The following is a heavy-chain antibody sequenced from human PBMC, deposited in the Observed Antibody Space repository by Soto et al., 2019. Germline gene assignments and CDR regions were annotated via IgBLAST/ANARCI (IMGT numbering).Heavy chain of an antibody. CDR2: INHSGST. V-gene: IGHV4-34*01. Sequence: QVQLQQWGAGLLKPSETLSLTCAVYGGSFSGYYWTWIRQPPGKGLEWIGEINHSGSTNYAPSLKSRVTISVDMSKNQVSLKLSSVTAAVMAVYYCARALELVGAHKALDYWGQATLVTVSS. D-gene: IGHD1-26*01. J-gene: IGHJ4*02. CDR1: GGSFSGYY. CDR3: ARALELVGAHKALDY.